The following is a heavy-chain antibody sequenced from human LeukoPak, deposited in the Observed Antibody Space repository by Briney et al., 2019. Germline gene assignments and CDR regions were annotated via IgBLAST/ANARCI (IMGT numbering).Heavy chain of an antibody. CDR2: IYSSGST. CDR1: GASIRSSHHY. CDR3: ASSGSGYYYYFQH. D-gene: IGHD3-22*01. J-gene: IGHJ1*01. Sequence: SETLSLTCVVSGASIRSSHHYWVWIRQPPGKGLEWIGSIYSSGSTYYNQSLRTRVTISVDTSKNQFSLKLSSVTAADTAVYHCASSGSGYYYYFQHWGQGTLVTVSS. V-gene: IGHV4-39*07.